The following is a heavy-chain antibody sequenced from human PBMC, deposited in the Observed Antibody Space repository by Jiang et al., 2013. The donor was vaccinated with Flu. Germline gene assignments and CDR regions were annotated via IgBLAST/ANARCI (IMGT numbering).Heavy chain of an antibody. CDR1: GGSITSYY. V-gene: IGHV4-59*08. Sequence: LVKPSGTLSLTCTVSGGSITSYYWSWIRQPPGKGLEWIGYIYYDGSTSYNPSLKSRLTMSVDTSKNHFSLKLISVTAADTAVYYCARLDCSGGSCCPGDYWGQGTLVTVSS. CDR2: IYYDGST. J-gene: IGHJ4*02. CDR3: ARLDCSGGSCCPGDY. D-gene: IGHD2-15*01.